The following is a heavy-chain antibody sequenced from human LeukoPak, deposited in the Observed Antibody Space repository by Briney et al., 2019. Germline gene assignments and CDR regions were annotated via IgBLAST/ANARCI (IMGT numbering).Heavy chain of an antibody. CDR3: ARGGSNWYPFDY. Sequence: SETLSLTCAVYGGSFSGYYWSWIRQPPGKGLEWIGEINHSGSTNYNPSLKSRVTISVDTSKNRFSLKLSSVTAADRAVYYCARGGSNWYPFDYWGQGTLVTVSS. J-gene: IGHJ4*02. V-gene: IGHV4-34*01. CDR2: INHSGST. D-gene: IGHD6-13*01. CDR1: GGSFSGYY.